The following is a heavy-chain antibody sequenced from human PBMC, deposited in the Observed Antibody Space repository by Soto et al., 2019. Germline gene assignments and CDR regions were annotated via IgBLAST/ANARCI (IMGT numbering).Heavy chain of an antibody. CDR2: IWYDGSNK. J-gene: IGHJ4*02. Sequence: QVQLVESGGGVVQPGRSLRLSCAASGFTLSSYGMHWVRQAPGKGLEWVAVIWYDGSNKYYADSVKGRFTISRDNSKNTQYLQINSLRAEDTAVYYCARDEHDYWGQGTLVTVSS. V-gene: IGHV3-33*01. CDR3: ARDEHDY. CDR1: GFTLSSYG.